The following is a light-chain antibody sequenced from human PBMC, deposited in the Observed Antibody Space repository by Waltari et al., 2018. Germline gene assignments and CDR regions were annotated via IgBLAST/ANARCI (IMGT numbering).Light chain of an antibody. CDR3: QQRSNWPRT. J-gene: IGKJ1*01. V-gene: IGKV3-11*01. Sequence: EIVLTQSPATLSLSPGERATLSCRASQSVSSYLAWYQQKPGQAPRLLIYGASNRATGIPARFSGSGSVTDFTLTISSLEPEDFAVYYCQQRSNWPRTFGQGTKVEIK. CDR1: QSVSSY. CDR2: GAS.